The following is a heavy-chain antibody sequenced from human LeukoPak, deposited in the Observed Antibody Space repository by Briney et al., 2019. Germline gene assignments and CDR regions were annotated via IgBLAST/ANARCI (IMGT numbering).Heavy chain of an antibody. CDR1: VGSLSPFS. J-gene: IGHJ4*02. CDR2: IYIKST. V-gene: IGHV4-59*01. CDR3: ARDTTVASGMQY. Sequence: SETLSLTCTVSVGSLSPFSWSWIRQFPAKGLEWVGSIYIKSTNYNPSLKSRVAISVDTSKNQFSLRLDSATTADTAVDHCARDTTVASGMQYWGQGTLVTVSS. D-gene: IGHD6-19*01.